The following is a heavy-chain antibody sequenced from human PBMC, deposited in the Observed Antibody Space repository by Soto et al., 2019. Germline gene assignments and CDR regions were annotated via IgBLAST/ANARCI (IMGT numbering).Heavy chain of an antibody. CDR1: GYTFTSYD. D-gene: IGHD3-22*01. V-gene: IGHV1-8*01. CDR2: MNPNSGNT. Sequence: VASVKVSCKASGYTFTSYDINWVRQATGQGLEWMGWMNPNSGNTGYAQKFQGRVTMTRNTSISTAYMELSSLRSEDTAVYYCARGASLSPADYYDSSGSDYWGQGTLVTVSS. J-gene: IGHJ4*02. CDR3: ARGASLSPADYYDSSGSDY.